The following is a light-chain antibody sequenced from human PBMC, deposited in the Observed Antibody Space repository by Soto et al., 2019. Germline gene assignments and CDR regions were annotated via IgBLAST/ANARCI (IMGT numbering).Light chain of an antibody. CDR3: QQYNNWPPMT. J-gene: IGKJ1*01. Sequence: EIVMTQSPATLSVSPRERATLSCRASQSVSSNLAWYQQNPGQAPRLLIYGASTRATGIPARFSGSGSGTEFTLTISSLQSEDFAVYYCQQYNNWPPMTFGQGTKVEIK. CDR2: GAS. V-gene: IGKV3-15*01. CDR1: QSVSSN.